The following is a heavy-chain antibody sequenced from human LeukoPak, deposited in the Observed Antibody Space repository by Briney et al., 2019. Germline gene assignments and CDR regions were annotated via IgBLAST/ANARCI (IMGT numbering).Heavy chain of an antibody. D-gene: IGHD2-8*01. CDR1: GFTFSDYN. V-gene: IGHV3-21*04. Sequence: KSGGSPRLSCAASGFTFSDYNMNWVRQAPGKGLEWVSVISTSSTYIYYADSVKGRFTISRDNAKNSLYLQMNSLRIEDTALYYCAKVVPGYYYGMDVWGQGTTVTVSS. CDR2: ISTSSTYI. J-gene: IGHJ6*02. CDR3: AKVVPGYYYGMDV.